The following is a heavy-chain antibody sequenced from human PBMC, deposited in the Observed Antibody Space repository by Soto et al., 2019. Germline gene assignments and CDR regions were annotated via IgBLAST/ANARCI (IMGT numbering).Heavy chain of an antibody. J-gene: IGHJ3*02. CDR3: ARGWNLTVGTKTAFEI. CDR1: GYIFTGYF. D-gene: IGHD1-26*01. CDR2: INPNSGHT. V-gene: IGHV1-2*02. Sequence: ASVNVPCKASGYIFTGYFLHWLRQAPGQAPQWMGWINPNSGHTSFAQTFQGRDTMTRDTSINPAYMDLNSLTSDDTVVYDCARGWNLTVGTKTAFEIWGQGTMVTVSS.